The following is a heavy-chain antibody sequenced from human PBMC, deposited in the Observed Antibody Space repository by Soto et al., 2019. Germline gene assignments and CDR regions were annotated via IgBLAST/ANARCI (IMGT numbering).Heavy chain of an antibody. D-gene: IGHD3-16*01. J-gene: IGHJ3*02. Sequence: GGSLRLSCAASGFTFSSYGMHWVRQAPGKGLEWVAVIWYDGSNKYYADSVKGRFTISRDNSKNTLYLQMNSLRAEDTAVYYCARVGRFYDYIWGITGSAFDIWGQGTMVT. CDR1: GFTFSSYG. V-gene: IGHV3-33*01. CDR3: ARVGRFYDYIWGITGSAFDI. CDR2: IWYDGSNK.